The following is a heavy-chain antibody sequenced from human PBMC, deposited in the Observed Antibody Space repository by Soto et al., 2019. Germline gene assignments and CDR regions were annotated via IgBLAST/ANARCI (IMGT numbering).Heavy chain of an antibody. CDR2: IIPILGIA. J-gene: IGHJ5*02. V-gene: IGHV1-69*02. D-gene: IGHD4-17*01. Sequence: QVQLVQSGAEVKKPGSSVKVSCKASGGTFSSYTISWVRQAPGQGLEWMGRIIPILGIANYAQKFQGRVTITADKSTSPAYMERSSLRSEDTAVYYCARADYGDYINWFDPWGQGTLVTVSS. CDR1: GGTFSSYT. CDR3: ARADYGDYINWFDP.